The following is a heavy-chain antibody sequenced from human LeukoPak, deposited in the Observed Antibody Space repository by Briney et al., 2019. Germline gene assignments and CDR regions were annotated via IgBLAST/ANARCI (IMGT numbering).Heavy chain of an antibody. D-gene: IGHD2-15*01. CDR1: GFTFSSYG. J-gene: IGHJ6*03. CDR3: AKWGRSATPTEYYYYYYYMDV. V-gene: IGHV3-30*02. Sequence: LTGGSLRLSCAASGFTFSSYGMHWVRQAPGKGLEWVAFIRYDGSNKYYADSVKGRFTISRDNSKNTLYLQMNSLRAEDTAVYYCAKWGRSATPTEYYYYYYYMDVWGKGTTVTVSS. CDR2: IRYDGSNK.